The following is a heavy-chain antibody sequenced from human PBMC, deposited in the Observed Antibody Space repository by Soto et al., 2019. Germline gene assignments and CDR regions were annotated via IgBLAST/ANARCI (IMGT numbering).Heavy chain of an antibody. CDR3: AHAYGRRSLY. CDR2: IYWYDSK. V-gene: IGHV2-5*01. J-gene: IGHJ4*02. D-gene: IGHD3-10*02. CDR1: GFSLTTDRVG. Sequence: QITLKESGPTLVKPTQTLTLTCTFSGFSLTTDRVGVGWIRQPQGEALEWLAVIYWYDSKTYRPSLESRLTLPKDTSKNQVALTMTNMDSLDTATYYCAHAYGRRSLYWGQGTLVTVSS.